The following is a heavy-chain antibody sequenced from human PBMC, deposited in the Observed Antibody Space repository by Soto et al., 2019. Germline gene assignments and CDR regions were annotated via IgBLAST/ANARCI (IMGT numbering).Heavy chain of an antibody. CDR1: GFTFSDYY. J-gene: IGHJ3*02. D-gene: IGHD3-9*01. Sequence: QVQLVESGGGLVKPGGSLRLSCAASGFTFSDYYMRWIRQAPGKGLEWVSYISSSSSYTNYADSVKGRFTIFRDNAKNSLYLQLNRLRAEDAAVYYCARDADILTGSDAFDIWGQGTMVTVSS. V-gene: IGHV3-11*05. CDR3: ARDADILTGSDAFDI. CDR2: ISSSSSYT.